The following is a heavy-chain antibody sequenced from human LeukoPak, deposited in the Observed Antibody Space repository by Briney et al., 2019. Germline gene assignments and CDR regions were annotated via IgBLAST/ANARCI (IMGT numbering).Heavy chain of an antibody. D-gene: IGHD2-2*01. CDR1: GDSVSRNNIA. Sequence: SHTLSLTCAISGDSVSRNNIAWNWIRQSPSRGLECLGRTYYRSKWYNDHAVSVISRININAHTSKTQFSLQLYSVTPDDTAVYYCARGRASAFDIWGQGTVVAVSS. CDR3: ARGRASAFDI. CDR2: TYYRSKWYN. V-gene: IGHV6-1*01. J-gene: IGHJ3*02.